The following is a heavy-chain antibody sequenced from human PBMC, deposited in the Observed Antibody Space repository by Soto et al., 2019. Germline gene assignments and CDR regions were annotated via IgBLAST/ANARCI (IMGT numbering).Heavy chain of an antibody. Sequence: GGSMRLCCAASGVTFSSYDMHWVRQAPGKGLEWVAIISYDGINKYYADSVKGRFTISRDTSENTLYLQMNSLRAEDTAVYYCAKDLSSGCPDYWGQGTLVTVSS. CDR2: ISYDGINK. D-gene: IGHD6-19*01. CDR1: GVTFSSYD. V-gene: IGHV3-30*18. CDR3: AKDLSSGCPDY. J-gene: IGHJ4*02.